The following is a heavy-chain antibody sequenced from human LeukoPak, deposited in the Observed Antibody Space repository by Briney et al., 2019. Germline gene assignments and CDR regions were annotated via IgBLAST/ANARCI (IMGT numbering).Heavy chain of an antibody. D-gene: IGHD2-2*02. J-gene: IGHJ5*02. V-gene: IGHV4-38-2*02. CDR3: ARECSSTTCYTRSFDP. CDR1: GYSISSGYY. CDR2: IYHSGST. Sequence: SETLSLTCTVSGYSISSGYYWGWIRQPPGKGLEWIGNIYHSGSTYYNPSLKSRVTMSRYTSKNQFSLNLNSVTATDTAVYYCARECSSTTCYTRSFDPWGQGTLVTVSS.